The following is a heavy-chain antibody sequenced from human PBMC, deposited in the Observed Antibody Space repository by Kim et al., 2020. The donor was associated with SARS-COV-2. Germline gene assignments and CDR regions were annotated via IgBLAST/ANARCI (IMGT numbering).Heavy chain of an antibody. CDR2: INSDGSST. D-gene: IGHD6-13*01. Sequence: GGSLRLSCAASGFTFSSYWMHWVRQAPGKGLVWVSRINSDGSSTSYADSVKGRFTISRDNAKNTLYLQMNSLRAEDTAVYYCARASSWYSGGYGMDVWGQGTTVTVSS. CDR1: GFTFSSYW. J-gene: IGHJ6*02. V-gene: IGHV3-74*01. CDR3: ARASSWYSGGYGMDV.